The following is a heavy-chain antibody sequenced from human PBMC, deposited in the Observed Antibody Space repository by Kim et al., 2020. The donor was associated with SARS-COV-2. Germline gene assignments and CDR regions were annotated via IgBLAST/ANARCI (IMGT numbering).Heavy chain of an antibody. Sequence: GGSLRLSCAASGFSFSTYCMHWLRQAPGKGLVWVSGICCDGRGRDYADSVKGRFTISRDNAKNTLYLQMNSLRAEDTAVYYCARDLMIRGSYCCQG. J-gene: IGHJ4*02. V-gene: IGHV3-74*01. D-gene: IGHD3-10*01. CDR2: ICCDGRGR. CDR3: ARDLMIRGSY. CDR1: GFSFSTYC.